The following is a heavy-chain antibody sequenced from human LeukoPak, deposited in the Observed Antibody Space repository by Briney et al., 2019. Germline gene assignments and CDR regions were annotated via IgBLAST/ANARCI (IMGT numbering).Heavy chain of an antibody. CDR2: IYYSGST. CDR3: ARELGSGGYYMDV. CDR1: GGSISSSSYY. Sequence: PSETLSLTCTVSGGSISSSSYYWGWIRQPPGKGLEWIGSIYYSGSTYYNPSLKSRVTISVDTSKNQFSLKLNSVTAADTTVYYCARELGSGGYYMDVWGKGATVTVSS. J-gene: IGHJ6*03. V-gene: IGHV4-39*02. D-gene: IGHD6-25*01.